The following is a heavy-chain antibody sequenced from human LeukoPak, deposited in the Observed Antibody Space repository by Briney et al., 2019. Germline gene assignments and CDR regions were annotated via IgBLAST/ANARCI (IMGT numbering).Heavy chain of an antibody. D-gene: IGHD6-25*01. CDR3: AKGAAIGHYYYMDV. Sequence: GGSLRLSCAASGFIFDDYTMYWVRQRPGKGLEWVSTISWNGDKTYYGDSVMGRFTISRDNSINSLFLQMNSLTNEYTALYYCAKGAAIGHYYYMDVWGRGTTVTVS. J-gene: IGHJ6*03. CDR1: GFIFDDYT. CDR2: ISWNGDKT. V-gene: IGHV3-43*01.